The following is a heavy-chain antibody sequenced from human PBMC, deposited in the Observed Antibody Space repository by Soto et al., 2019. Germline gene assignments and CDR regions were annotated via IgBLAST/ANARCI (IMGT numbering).Heavy chain of an antibody. V-gene: IGHV3-48*03. Sequence: PGGSLRLSCAVSGFIFSSFEMNWVRQAPGKGLEWVPYIREGGSTIYYADSVKGRFTISRDNARNSLYLQMSSLRAEDTAVYYCAREGVSVDAFDVWGQGTMVTVSS. CDR3: AREGVSVDAFDV. CDR1: GFIFSSFE. CDR2: IREGGSTI. J-gene: IGHJ3*01. D-gene: IGHD3-3*01.